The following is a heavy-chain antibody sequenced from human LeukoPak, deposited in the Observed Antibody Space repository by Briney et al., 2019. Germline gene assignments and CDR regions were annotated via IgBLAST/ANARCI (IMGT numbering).Heavy chain of an antibody. D-gene: IGHD3-16*01. CDR1: GFTVSSNY. CDR3: ARAGELRYMDV. V-gene: IGHV3-53*01. J-gene: IGHJ6*03. CDR2: IYSGGST. Sequence: GGSLRLSCAASGFTVSSNYMSWVRQAPGKGLEWVSLIYSGGSTYYADSVKGRFTISRDNDKNSLFLQMSSLRADDTAIYYCARAGELRYMDVWGKGTAVTVSS.